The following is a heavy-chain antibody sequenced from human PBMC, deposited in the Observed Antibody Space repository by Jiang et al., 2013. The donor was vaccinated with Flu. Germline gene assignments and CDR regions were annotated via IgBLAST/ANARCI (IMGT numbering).Heavy chain of an antibody. D-gene: IGHD3-22*01. CDR1: VLTREVGGVG. CDR3: AHRLHDYDNIGYPFDY. J-gene: IGHJ4*02. CDR2: IYWDGDK. Sequence: PTQTLTLTCTFVWVLTREVGGVGVGWIRQPPGKALEWLAVIYWDGDKHYSPSLKNRLTISKDTSENQVFLTMTNMGPVDTATYYCAHRLHDYDNIGYPFDYWGQGTLVTVSS. V-gene: IGHV2-5*02.